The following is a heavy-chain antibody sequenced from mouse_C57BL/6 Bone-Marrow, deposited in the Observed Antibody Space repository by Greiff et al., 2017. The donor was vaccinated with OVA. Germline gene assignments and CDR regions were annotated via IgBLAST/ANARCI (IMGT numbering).Heavy chain of an antibody. Sequence: VQRVESGPGLVQPSQSLSITCTVSGFSLTSYGVHWVRQSPGKGLEWLGVIWSGGSTDYNAAFISRLSISKDNSKSQVFFKMNSLQADDTAIYYCARNPHYGSSYHWYFDVWGTGTTVTVAS. V-gene: IGHV2-2*01. J-gene: IGHJ1*03. D-gene: IGHD1-1*01. CDR2: IWSGGST. CDR3: ARNPHYGSSYHWYFDV. CDR1: GFSLTSYG.